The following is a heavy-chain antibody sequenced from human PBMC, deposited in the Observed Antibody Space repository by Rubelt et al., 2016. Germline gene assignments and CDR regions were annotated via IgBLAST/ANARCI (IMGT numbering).Heavy chain of an antibody. D-gene: IGHD1-26*01. CDR1: GDSISSYS. V-gene: IGHV4-59*12. CDR3: ARRVSIVGARPYDVFDI. CDR2: MYYSGST. Sequence: QVQLQESGPGLVKPSETLSLTCTVSGDSISSYSWSWIRQPPGKGLEWIGYMYYSGSTNYNPSLKSRIPTSVDTYKNQFSLELSSVTAADTAVYYCARRVSIVGARPYDVFDIWGQGTMVTVSS. J-gene: IGHJ3*02.